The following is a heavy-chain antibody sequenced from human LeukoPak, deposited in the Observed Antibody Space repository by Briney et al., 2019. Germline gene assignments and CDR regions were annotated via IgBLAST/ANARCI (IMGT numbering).Heavy chain of an antibody. J-gene: IGHJ4*02. V-gene: IGHV3-9*01. Sequence: GGSLRLSCAASGFTFDDYAMHWVRQAPGKGLEWVSGLSWNSGSIGYADSVKGRFTISRDNAKNSLYLQMNSLRAEDTALYYCARDSSGYYSWYDYWGQGALVTVSS. CDR2: LSWNSGSI. CDR3: ARDSSGYYSWYDY. CDR1: GFTFDDYA. D-gene: IGHD3-22*01.